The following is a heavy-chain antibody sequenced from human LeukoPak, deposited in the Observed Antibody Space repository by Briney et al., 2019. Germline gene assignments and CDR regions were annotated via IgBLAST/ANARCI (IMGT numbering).Heavy chain of an antibody. CDR2: IWYDGSNK. J-gene: IGHJ3*02. CDR1: GFTFSSYG. D-gene: IGHD6-19*01. CDR3: ARDRVAVAGRDAFDI. Sequence: PGGSLRLSCAASGFTFSSYGMHWVRQAPGKGLEWVAVIWYDGSNKYYADSVKGRFTISRDNSKNTLYLQMNSLRAEDTAVYYCARDRVAVAGRDAFDIWGQGTMVTVSS. V-gene: IGHV3-33*08.